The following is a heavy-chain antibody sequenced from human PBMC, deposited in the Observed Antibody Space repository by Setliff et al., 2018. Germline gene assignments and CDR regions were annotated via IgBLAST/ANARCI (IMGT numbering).Heavy chain of an antibody. Sequence: ASVKVSCKTSGYSFINYGIDWVRQAPGQGLEWMGWNSVYARKFQGRVTMTIDTPTSTAYMELRSLRSDDTAVYYCARAAPSPQQQFLEWLLFQYNWFDPWGQGTLVTVSS. D-gene: IGHD3-3*01. CDR3: ARAAPSPQQQFLEWLLFQYNWFDP. CDR2: NSV. CDR1: GYSFINYG. J-gene: IGHJ5*02. V-gene: IGHV1-18*01.